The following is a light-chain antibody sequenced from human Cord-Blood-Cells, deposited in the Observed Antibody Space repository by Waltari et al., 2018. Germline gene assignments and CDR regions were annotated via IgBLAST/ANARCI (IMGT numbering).Light chain of an antibody. CDR1: SSNIGAGYD. CDR3: QSYDSSLSGSWV. V-gene: IGLV1-40*01. CDR2: GNS. J-gene: IGLJ3*02. Sequence: QRVTISCTGSSSNIGAGYDIHWYPQLPGTAPKLLIYGNSNRPSGVPDRFSGSKSGTSASLAITGLQAEDEADYYCQSYDSSLSGSWVFGGGTKLTVL.